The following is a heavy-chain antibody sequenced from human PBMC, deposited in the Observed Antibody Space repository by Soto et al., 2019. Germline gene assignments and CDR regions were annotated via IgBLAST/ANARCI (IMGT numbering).Heavy chain of an antibody. CDR2: ISNDGTNK. J-gene: IGHJ6*02. V-gene: IGHV3-30*18. D-gene: IGHD1-26*01. Sequence: PAGSMTLSCAASAFTFISYGIHWVRQAPGKGREGVAVISNDGTNKYYADSVKGRFTISRDNTKNTLYLQMNSLRAENTAVYYCAKDRGSYSYYYYYYGMDVWGQGTTVTVSS. CDR1: AFTFISYG. CDR3: AKDRGSYSYYYYYYGMDV.